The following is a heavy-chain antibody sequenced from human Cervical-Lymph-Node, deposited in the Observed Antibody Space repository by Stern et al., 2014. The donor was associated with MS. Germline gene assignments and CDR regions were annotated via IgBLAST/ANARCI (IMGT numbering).Heavy chain of an antibody. CDR1: GFTFSSYS. V-gene: IGHV3-21*01. Sequence: EDQLVESGGGLVKPGGSLRLSCAASGFTFSSYSMNWVRQAPGKGLEWVSSISSSSSYIYYADSVKGRFTISRDNAKNSLYLQMNSLRAEDTAVYYCARDRLMTTVTTGAFDIWGQGTMVTVSS. CDR3: ARDRLMTTVTTGAFDI. J-gene: IGHJ3*02. CDR2: ISSSSSYI. D-gene: IGHD4-17*01.